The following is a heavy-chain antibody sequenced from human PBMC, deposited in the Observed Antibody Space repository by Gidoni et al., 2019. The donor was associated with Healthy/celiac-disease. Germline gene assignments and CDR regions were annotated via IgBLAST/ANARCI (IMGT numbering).Heavy chain of an antibody. D-gene: IGHD3-10*01. CDR3: ERDPVFGYGRDV. J-gene: IGHJ6*02. V-gene: IGHV3-53*04. CDR1: GFTVSRNY. CDR2: IYSGGST. Sequence: DVQLVASVGCLVQPGGSLRLSCPASGFTVSRNYMSWVRQGPGKGLEWVSVIYSGGSTYYADYVKGRFTISRQNSKNTLYLQMNSLRAEDTAGYYCERDPVFGYGRDVGGQGTTGTVSS.